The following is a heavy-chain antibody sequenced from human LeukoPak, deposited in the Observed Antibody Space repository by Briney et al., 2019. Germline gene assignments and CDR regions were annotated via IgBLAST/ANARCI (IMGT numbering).Heavy chain of an antibody. J-gene: IGHJ4*02. CDR1: GVSISNGDYY. V-gene: IGHV4-30-4*01. Sequence: SETLSLTCTVSGVSISNGDYYWNWIRQPPGEGLEWIGYIYYTGITYNNPSLKSRVTISVDTSRNQFSLNLISVTAADTAVYYCARTVGSGWSLGYWGQGNMVTVSS. D-gene: IGHD6-19*01. CDR3: ARTVGSGWSLGY. CDR2: IYYTGIT.